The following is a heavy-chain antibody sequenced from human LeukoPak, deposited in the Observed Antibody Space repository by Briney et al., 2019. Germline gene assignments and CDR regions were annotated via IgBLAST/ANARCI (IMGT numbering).Heavy chain of an antibody. D-gene: IGHD3-3*01. V-gene: IGHV1-69-2*01. CDR3: ATDGRDFWSGYGSV. Sequence: GASVKVSCKASGYTFTDYYMHWVQQAPGKGLEWMGRVDPEDGETIYAEKFQGRVTITADTSTDTAYMELSSLRSEDTAVYYCATDGRDFWSGYGSVWGQGTLVTVSS. CDR1: GYTFTDYY. J-gene: IGHJ4*02. CDR2: VDPEDGET.